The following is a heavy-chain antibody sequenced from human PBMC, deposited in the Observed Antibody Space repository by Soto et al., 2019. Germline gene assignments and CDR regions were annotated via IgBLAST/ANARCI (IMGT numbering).Heavy chain of an antibody. J-gene: IGHJ3*02. CDR2: INPSDGST. V-gene: IGHV1-46*01. CDR1: GYTFTSYH. CDR3: ATDQTPTGGYI. Sequence: ASVKGSFKASGYTFTSYHMHWIRQAPGQGLEWMGVINPSDGSTSYAQKFQGRVTMTKDTSTDTAYMELSSLRSEDTAVYYCATDQTPTGGYIWGQGTMVTVSS.